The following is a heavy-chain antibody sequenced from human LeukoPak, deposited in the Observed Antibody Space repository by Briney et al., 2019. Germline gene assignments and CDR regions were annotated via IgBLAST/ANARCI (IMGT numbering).Heavy chain of an antibody. Sequence: GGSLRLSCGASGFSFSTYAMNWVRQAPGKGLEWVSAISAGGATTYYADSVKGRFTISRDNPENTVYLQMNSLRAEDTAVYYCAKTYYDTTYFDYWGQGTLVTASS. V-gene: IGHV3-23*01. D-gene: IGHD3-22*01. CDR1: GFSFSTYA. CDR2: ISAGGATT. CDR3: AKTYYDTTYFDY. J-gene: IGHJ4*02.